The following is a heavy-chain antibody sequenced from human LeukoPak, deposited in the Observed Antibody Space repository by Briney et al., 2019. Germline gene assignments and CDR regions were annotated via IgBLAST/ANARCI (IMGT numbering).Heavy chain of an antibody. V-gene: IGHV4-59*01. J-gene: IGHJ6*02. D-gene: IGHD1-26*01. CDR1: GGSISSYY. CDR3: ARGWAFYYYGMDV. Sequence: SETLSLTCTVPGGSISSYYWSWIRQPPGKGLEWIGYIYYSGSTNYNPSLKSRVTISVDTSKNQFSLKLSSVTAADTAVYYCARGWAFYYYGMDVWGQGTTVTVSS. CDR2: IYYSGST.